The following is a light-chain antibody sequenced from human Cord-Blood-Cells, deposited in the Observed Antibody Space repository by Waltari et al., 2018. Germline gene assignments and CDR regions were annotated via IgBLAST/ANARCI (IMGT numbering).Light chain of an antibody. CDR3: QQTNSTPPYT. J-gene: IGKJ2*01. CDR2: AAS. Sequence: IQMPQSPSSLSAFLGDRVTIPCRASQSVTIYLNWYQQKPGKAPKLLIYAASSLQSAVPARFSGSGSGTDFTLNISSLQPEDIGSYYWQQTNSTPPYTFGQGTKLEIK. V-gene: IGKV1-39*01. CDR1: QSVTIY.